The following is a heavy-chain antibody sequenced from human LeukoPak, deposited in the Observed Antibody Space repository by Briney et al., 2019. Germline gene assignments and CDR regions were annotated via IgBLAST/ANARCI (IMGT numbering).Heavy chain of an antibody. D-gene: IGHD5-18*01. CDR2: IYYSGST. CDR1: GGSISSSSYY. Sequence: PSQTLSLTCTVSGGSISSSSYYWGWIRQPPGKGLEWIGSIYYSGSTYYNPSLKSRVTISVDTSKNQFSLKLSSVTAADTAVYYCASGYSYGLYWYFDLWGRGTLVTVSS. J-gene: IGHJ2*01. CDR3: ASGYSYGLYWYFDL. V-gene: IGHV4-39*01.